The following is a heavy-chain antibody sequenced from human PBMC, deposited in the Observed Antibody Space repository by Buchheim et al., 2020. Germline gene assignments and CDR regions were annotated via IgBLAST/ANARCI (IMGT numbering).Heavy chain of an antibody. Sequence: QLQLQESGPGLVKPSETLSLTCTVSGGSISSSSYYWGWIRQPPGKGLEWIGSIYYSGSTYYNPSLKSRVTISVDTSKNQLPLKLSSVTAADTAVYYCASLNYYDSSGYYYLWFDPWGQGTL. CDR3: ASLNYYDSSGYYYLWFDP. D-gene: IGHD3-22*01. V-gene: IGHV4-39*01. CDR2: IYYSGST. CDR1: GGSISSSSYY. J-gene: IGHJ5*02.